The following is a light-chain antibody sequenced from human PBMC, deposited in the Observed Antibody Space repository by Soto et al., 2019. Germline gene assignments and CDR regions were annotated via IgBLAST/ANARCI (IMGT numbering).Light chain of an antibody. CDR1: QRVSNH. CDR2: AAS. CDR3: HQYNNWPWT. Sequence: ETVMTQSPVTLSVSPGDTATLSCGASQRVSNHFAWYQQKPGQAPRLLIYAASTRAAGVPVRFSGSGSETEFTLTIRSLQSEDFALYYCHQYNNWPWTFGQGTKVDIK. J-gene: IGKJ1*01. V-gene: IGKV3-15*01.